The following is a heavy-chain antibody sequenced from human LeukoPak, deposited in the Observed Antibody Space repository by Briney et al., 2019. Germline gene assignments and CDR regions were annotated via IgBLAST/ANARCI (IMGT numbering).Heavy chain of an antibody. V-gene: IGHV3-11*01. CDR3: ARDTKEYYYGSGSSPWFDP. Sequence: GGSLRLSCAASGFTFSDYYMSWIRQAPGKGLEWVSYISSSGSTIYYADSVKGRFTISRDNAKNSLYLQMNSLRAEDTAVSYCARDTKEYYYGSGSSPWFDPWGQGTLVTVSS. CDR1: GFTFSDYY. D-gene: IGHD3-10*01. J-gene: IGHJ5*02. CDR2: ISSSGSTI.